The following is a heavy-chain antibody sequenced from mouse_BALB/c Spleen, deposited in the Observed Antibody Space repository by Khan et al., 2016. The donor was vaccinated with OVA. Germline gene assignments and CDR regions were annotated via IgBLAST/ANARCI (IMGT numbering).Heavy chain of an antibody. Sequence: QIQLVQSGPGLVQPSQSLSITCTVSGFSLTTYGIHWVRQSPGKGLEWLGVIWSGGNADYNAAFISRLSISKGNSKSQVFFKMNSLQADDTAIYYCARNSDRYDFSYWGQGTLVTVSA. CDR3: ARNSDRYDFSY. D-gene: IGHD2-14*01. V-gene: IGHV2-4-1*01. J-gene: IGHJ3*01. CDR1: GFSLTTYG. CDR2: IWSGGNA.